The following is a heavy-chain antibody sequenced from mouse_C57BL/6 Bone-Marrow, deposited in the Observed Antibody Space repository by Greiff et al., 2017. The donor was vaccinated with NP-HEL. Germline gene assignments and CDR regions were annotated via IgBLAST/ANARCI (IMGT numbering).Heavy chain of an antibody. Sequence: QVQLQQSGAELARPGASVKLSCKASGYPFTSYGISWVKQRTGQGLEWIGEIYPRSGNTYYNEKFKGKATLTADKSSSTAYMELRSLTSEDSAVYFCARSPYYYGSRKVVWGTGTTVTVSS. CDR3: ARSPYYYGSRKVV. D-gene: IGHD1-1*01. V-gene: IGHV1-81*01. CDR2: IYPRSGNT. J-gene: IGHJ1*03. CDR1: GYPFTSYG.